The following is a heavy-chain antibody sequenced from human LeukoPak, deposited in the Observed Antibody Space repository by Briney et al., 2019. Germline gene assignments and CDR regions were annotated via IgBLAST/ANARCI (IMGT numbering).Heavy chain of an antibody. CDR2: IYYSGST. Sequence: SETLSLACTVSGGSISSSSYYWGWIRQPPGKGLEWIGSIYYSGSTYYNPPLKSRVTISVDTSKNQFSLKLSSVTAADTAVYYCAKCRALWFGELPFDYWGQGTLVTVSS. CDR3: AKCRALWFGELPFDY. CDR1: GGSISSSSYY. D-gene: IGHD3-10*01. J-gene: IGHJ4*02. V-gene: IGHV4-39*01.